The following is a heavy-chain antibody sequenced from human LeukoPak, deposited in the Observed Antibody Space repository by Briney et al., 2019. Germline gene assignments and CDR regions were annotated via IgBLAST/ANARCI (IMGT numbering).Heavy chain of an antibody. J-gene: IGHJ4*02. CDR1: GGSFSGYY. CDR3: ARAQWLHYFDY. CDR2: INHSGST. V-gene: IGHV4-34*01. D-gene: IGHD6-19*01. Sequence: SETLSLTCVVDGGSFSGYYWSWIRQPPGKGLEWIGEINHSGSTNYNPSLKSRVTISVDTSKNQFSLKLSSVTAADTAVYYCARAQWLHYFDYWGQGTLVTVSS.